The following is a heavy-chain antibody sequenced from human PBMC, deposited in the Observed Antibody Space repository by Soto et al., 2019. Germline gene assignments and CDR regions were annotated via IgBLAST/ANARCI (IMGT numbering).Heavy chain of an antibody. D-gene: IGHD2-2*01. CDR3: ARDSLGYCTSTSCYWSEDY. J-gene: IGHJ4*02. V-gene: IGHV3-7*03. CDR2: IKQDGSEK. Sequence: PGGSLRLSCSASGFTFSTYWMSWVRQAPGKGLEWVANIKQDGSEKYYVDSVKGRFTISRDNAKNSLYLQMNGLRAEDTAVYYCARDSLGYCTSTSCYWSEDYWGQGTLVTVSS. CDR1: GFTFSTYW.